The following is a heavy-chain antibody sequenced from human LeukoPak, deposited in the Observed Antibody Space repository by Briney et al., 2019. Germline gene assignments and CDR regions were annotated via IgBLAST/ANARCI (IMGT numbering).Heavy chain of an antibody. CDR3: ARDYRDGYGMDV. CDR1: GYXFTGYY. D-gene: IGHD5-24*01. J-gene: IGHJ6*02. CDR2: NNPNNGGT. Sequence: ASVKVSCKASGYXFTGYYIHWVRQAPGQGLEWMGWNNPNNGGTNYGQKFQGRVSLTRDTSISTAYMELSRLRSDDTAMYYCARDYRDGYGMDVWGQGTTVIVSS. V-gene: IGHV1-2*02.